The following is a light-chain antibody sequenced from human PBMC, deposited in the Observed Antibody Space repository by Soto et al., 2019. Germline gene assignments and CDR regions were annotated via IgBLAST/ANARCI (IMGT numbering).Light chain of an antibody. CDR1: EDINNY. J-gene: IGKJ5*01. V-gene: IGKV1-33*01. CDR2: DAS. CDR3: QHYHTLPPELT. Sequence: DIQLTQSPATLSASVGDRVTITCQASEDINNYLNWYQQKPGKAPKLLIYDASDLETGVPSRFSGSVSGSDFTFTISNVQPEEAATYFCQHYHTLPPELTFGQGTRLEIK.